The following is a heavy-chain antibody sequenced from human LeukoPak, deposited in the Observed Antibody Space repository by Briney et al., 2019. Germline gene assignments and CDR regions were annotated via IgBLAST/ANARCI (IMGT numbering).Heavy chain of an antibody. D-gene: IGHD2-2*01. CDR1: GFTLSSYA. Sequence: PGASLRLSCAASGFTLSSYAMSWVRQAPGKGLEWVSDIGISGGRTYYAQSVKGRFTISRDDSKDTLYLHMDSLRAEDTAVYYCAKQTSATCYSHIDYWGQGTLVPVSS. V-gene: IGHV3-23*01. CDR2: IGISGGRT. CDR3: AKQTSATCYSHIDY. J-gene: IGHJ4*02.